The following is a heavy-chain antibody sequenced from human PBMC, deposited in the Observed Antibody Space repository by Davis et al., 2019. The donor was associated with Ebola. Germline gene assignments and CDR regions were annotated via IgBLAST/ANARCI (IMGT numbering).Heavy chain of an antibody. Sequence: ASVKVSCKASGYTFTSYGISWVRQAPGQGLEWMGWSSAYNGNTNYAQKLQGRVTMTTDTSTSTAYMELSSLRSEDTAVYYCARESGPFLEWLLPFDYWGQGTLVTVSS. CDR3: ARESGPFLEWLLPFDY. J-gene: IGHJ4*02. V-gene: IGHV1-18*01. CDR2: SSAYNGNT. D-gene: IGHD3-3*02. CDR1: GYTFTSYG.